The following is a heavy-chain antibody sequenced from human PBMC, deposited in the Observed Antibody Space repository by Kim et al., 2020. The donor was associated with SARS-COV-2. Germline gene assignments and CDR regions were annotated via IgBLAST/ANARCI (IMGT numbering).Heavy chain of an antibody. CDR3: ARGRHCSGGRCYSDPEFDY. V-gene: IGHV3-30*01. D-gene: IGHD2-15*01. J-gene: IGHJ4*02. Sequence: GRFTISNDNAKNTLYLQMNSLRTEDTAVYYCARGRHCSGGRCYSDPEFDYWGQGTLVTVSS.